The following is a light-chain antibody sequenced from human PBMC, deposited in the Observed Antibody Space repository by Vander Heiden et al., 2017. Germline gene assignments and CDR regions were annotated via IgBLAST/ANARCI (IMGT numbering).Light chain of an antibody. J-gene: IGLJ2*01. V-gene: IGLV2-14*01. Sequence: SALTPPPPVSGSPGQSITPSCTRTSSDVGDCTYVSLYQQHPGKAPKLMIYDVNKRPSGVSNRFSGSKSGNTASLTISGLQAEDEADYYCSSFTTRSNLVFGRGTKLTVL. CDR3: SSFTTRSNLV. CDR1: SSDVGDCTY. CDR2: DVN.